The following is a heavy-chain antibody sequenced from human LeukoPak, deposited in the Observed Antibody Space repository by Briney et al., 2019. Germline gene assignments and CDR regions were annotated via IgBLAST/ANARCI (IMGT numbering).Heavy chain of an antibody. V-gene: IGHV3-21*01. Sequence: PGGSLRPSCATSGFTFSTYTMNWVRQAPGKGLEWVSFISASGTSIYYADSVRGRFTISRDNAKNSLYLQMNSLRAEDTAVYYCARDGTWGPGTLVTVSS. CDR2: ISASGTSI. D-gene: IGHD1-26*01. CDR3: ARDGT. J-gene: IGHJ5*02. CDR1: GFTFSTYT.